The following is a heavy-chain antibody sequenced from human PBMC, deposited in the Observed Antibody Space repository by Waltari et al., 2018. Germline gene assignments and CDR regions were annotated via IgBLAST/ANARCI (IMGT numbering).Heavy chain of an antibody. CDR1: GLSVTNKY. CDR2: LYSAGAT. D-gene: IGHD3-9*01. Sequence: DVQVVESGGGLVQPGGSLRLSCAASGLSVTNKYMTWVRQAPVTGLEWGSILYSAGATYYADSVQGRFTVSRDNFRNTLYLQMNSLRAEDTAVYYCESMTYHYDSDGLLTDVIDLWGQGTKVTVSS. V-gene: IGHV3-66*02. CDR3: ESMTYHYDSDGLLTDVIDL. J-gene: IGHJ3*01.